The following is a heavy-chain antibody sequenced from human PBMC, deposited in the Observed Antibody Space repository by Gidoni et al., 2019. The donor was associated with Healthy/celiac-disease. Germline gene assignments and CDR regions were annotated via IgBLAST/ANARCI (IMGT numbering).Heavy chain of an antibody. CDR2: IYYSGST. CDR3: ARSGSSSWLYYYYGMDV. V-gene: IGHV4-59*01. J-gene: IGHJ6*02. Sequence: QVQLQESGPGLVKPSETLSLTCTVSGGSISSYYWSWIRQPPGKGLEWIGYIYYSGSTNYNPSRKSRVTISVDTSKNQFSLKLSSVTAADTAVYYCARSGSSSWLYYYYGMDVWGQGTTVTVSS. D-gene: IGHD6-13*01. CDR1: GGSISSYY.